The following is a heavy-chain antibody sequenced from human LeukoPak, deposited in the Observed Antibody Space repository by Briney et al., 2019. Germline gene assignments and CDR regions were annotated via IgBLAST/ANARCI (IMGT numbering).Heavy chain of an antibody. CDR1: GGTFSSYA. CDR3: ASPEGAEPDYYYGMDV. J-gene: IGHJ6*02. V-gene: IGHV1-69*13. Sequence: SVKVSCKASGGTFSSYAISWVRQAPGQGLEWMGGIIPIFGTANYAQKFQGRVAITADESTSTAYMELSSLRSEDTAVYYCASPEGAEPDYYYGMDVWGQGTTVTVSS. CDR2: IIPIFGTA. D-gene: IGHD1-26*01.